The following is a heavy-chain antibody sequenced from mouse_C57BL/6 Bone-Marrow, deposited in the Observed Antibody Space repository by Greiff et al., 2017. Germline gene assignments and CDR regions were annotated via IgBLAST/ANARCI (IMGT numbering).Heavy chain of an antibody. CDR1: GYTFTDYE. V-gene: IGHV1-15*01. CDR3: TRGAWDWFAY. Sequence: VKVVESGAELVRPGASVTLSCKASGYTFTDYEMHWVKQTPVHGLEWIGAIDPETGGTAYNQKFKGKAILTADKSSSTAYMELRSLTSEDSAVYYCTRGAWDWFAYWGQGTLVTVSA. J-gene: IGHJ3*01. D-gene: IGHD4-1*01. CDR2: IDPETGGT.